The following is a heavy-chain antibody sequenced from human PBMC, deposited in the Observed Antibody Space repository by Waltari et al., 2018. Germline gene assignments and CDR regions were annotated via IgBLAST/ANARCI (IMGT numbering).Heavy chain of an antibody. J-gene: IGHJ6*03. CDR1: GYSISSGYY. Sequence: QVQLQESGPGLVKPSETLSLTCTVSGYSISSGYYWGWIRQPPGKGLEWIGSIYPSGSTYYTPSLKSRVTISVDTSKNQFSLKLSSLTAADTAVYYCARAPRDIVVVVAAYYYYMDVWGKGTTVTVSS. CDR2: IYPSGST. CDR3: ARAPRDIVVVVAAYYYYMDV. D-gene: IGHD2-15*01. V-gene: IGHV4-38-2*02.